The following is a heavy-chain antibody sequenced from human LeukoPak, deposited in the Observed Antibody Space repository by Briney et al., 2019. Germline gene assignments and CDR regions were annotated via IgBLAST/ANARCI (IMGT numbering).Heavy chain of an antibody. D-gene: IGHD5-12*01. V-gene: IGHV1-69*05. CDR3: ARGFISSGYDMPYYYYYMDV. CDR2: IIPIFGTG. Sequence: GSSVKVSCKASGGTFSSYAISWVRQAPGQGLEWMGGIIPIFGTGNYAQKFQGRVTFTTDESTSTAYMELSSLRSEDTAGYYCARGFISSGYDMPYYYYYMDVWGKGTTVTVPS. J-gene: IGHJ6*03. CDR1: GGTFSSYA.